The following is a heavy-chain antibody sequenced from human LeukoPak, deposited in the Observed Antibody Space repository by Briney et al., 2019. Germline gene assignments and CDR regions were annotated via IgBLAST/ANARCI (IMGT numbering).Heavy chain of an antibody. D-gene: IGHD3-22*01. CDR1: GFTFSSYA. J-gene: IGHJ4*02. CDR2: IRGSGDNT. V-gene: IGHV3-23*01. CDR3: AKGSYYDSSGSFYFDY. Sequence: RPGGSLRLSCAASGFTFSSYAMSWVRQAPGKGLEWVSGIRGSGDNTYYADSVKGRFTISRDNSKNTLYVQVNSLGTEDTAAYYCAKGSYYDSSGSFYFDYWGQGTLVTVSS.